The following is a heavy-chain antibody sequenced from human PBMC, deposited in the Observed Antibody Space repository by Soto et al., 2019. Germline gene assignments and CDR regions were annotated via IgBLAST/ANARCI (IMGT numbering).Heavy chain of an antibody. J-gene: IGHJ4*02. CDR3: ARPRGLYSYDSSGYKRGGFDY. CDR2: IIPIFGTA. D-gene: IGHD3-22*01. V-gene: IGHV1-69*12. Sequence: QVQLVQSGAEVKKPGSSVKVSCKASGGTFSSYAISWVRQAPGQGLEWMGGIIPIFGTANYAQKFQGRVTITADESTSTAYMELSSLRSEDTAVYYCARPRGLYSYDSSGYKRGGFDYWGQGTLVTVSS. CDR1: GGTFSSYA.